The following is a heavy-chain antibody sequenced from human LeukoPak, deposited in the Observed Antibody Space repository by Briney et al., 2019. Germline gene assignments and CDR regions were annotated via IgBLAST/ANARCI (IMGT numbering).Heavy chain of an antibody. Sequence: ASQTLSLTCAVYGGSFSGYYWSWLRQPPGKGLEWIGEINHSGSTNYNPSLKSRVTISVYTSKNQFSLKLSSVPAAGTAVYYRARDGNYGGNSGDYWGQGTLVTVSS. CDR2: INHSGST. D-gene: IGHD4-23*01. CDR1: GGSFSGYY. V-gene: IGHV4-34*01. J-gene: IGHJ4*02. CDR3: ARDGNYGGNSGDY.